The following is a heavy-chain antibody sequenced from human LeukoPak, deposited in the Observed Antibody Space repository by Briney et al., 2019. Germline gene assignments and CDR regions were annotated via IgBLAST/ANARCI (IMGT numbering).Heavy chain of an antibody. CDR1: GGSFSGYY. J-gene: IGHJ6*03. CDR2: INDIGNT. Sequence: SETLSLTCAVYGGSFSGYYWSWIRQPPGKGLEWIGEINDIGNTNYDPSLRSRVTISVDTSKNQFSLSLTSATAADSAVYFCARLGSVGYYNYQYMDIWGNGTTVTVSS. D-gene: IGHD3-10*01. CDR3: ARLGSVGYYNYQYMDI. V-gene: IGHV4-34*01.